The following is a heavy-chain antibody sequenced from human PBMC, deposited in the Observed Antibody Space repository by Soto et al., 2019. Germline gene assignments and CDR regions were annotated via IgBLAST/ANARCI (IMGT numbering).Heavy chain of an antibody. Sequence: SETLSLTCAVSGGSISSGGYSWSWIRQPPGKGLEWIGYMYHSGSTYYNPSLKSRVTISIDTSKNQFSLKLSSVTAADTAVYYCARDLWGYCGTDCYPLDVWGQGTTVTVSS. V-gene: IGHV4-30-2*01. CDR2: MYHSGST. CDR1: GGSISSGGYS. J-gene: IGHJ6*02. CDR3: ARDLWGYCGTDCYPLDV. D-gene: IGHD2-21*02.